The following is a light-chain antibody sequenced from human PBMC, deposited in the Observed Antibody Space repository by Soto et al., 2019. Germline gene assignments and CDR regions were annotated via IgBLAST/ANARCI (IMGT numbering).Light chain of an antibody. CDR2: RTN. Sequence: QSVLTQPPSASGTPGQRVTISCSGSSSNIGTNIVNWYQQLPGTAPKLLIYRTNQRPSGIPDRFSGSKSGTSASLDISGLQSEDEADYYCTAWDGSLDGRVFGGGTKLTVL. CDR3: TAWDGSLDGRV. CDR1: SSNIGTNI. V-gene: IGLV1-44*01. J-gene: IGLJ3*02.